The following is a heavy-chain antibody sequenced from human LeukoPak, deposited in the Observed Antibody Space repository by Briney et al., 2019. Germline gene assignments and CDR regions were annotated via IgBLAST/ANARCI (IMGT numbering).Heavy chain of an antibody. Sequence: GASVTVSCLASLCTFPSYDIHWVGQATPQGREWMGWMNHNRWNTDHAQKLQGRVTMTRNTSISTAYMELSSLRSEDTAVYYCARGRRVVGGVIIRNWFDAWGQGTLVTVSS. J-gene: IGHJ5*02. V-gene: IGHV1-8*01. D-gene: IGHD3-10*01. CDR2: MNHNRWNT. CDR3: ARGRRVVGGVIIRNWFDA. CDR1: LCTFPSYD.